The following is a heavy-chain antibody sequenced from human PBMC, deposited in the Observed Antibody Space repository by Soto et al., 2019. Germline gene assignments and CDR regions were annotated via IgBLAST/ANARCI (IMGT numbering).Heavy chain of an antibody. D-gene: IGHD6-6*01. J-gene: IGHJ6*02. CDR2: IIPIFGTA. CDR3: AVKVAARQYYYYGMDV. CDR1: GGTFSSYA. Sequence: SVKVSCKASGGTFSSYAISWVRQAPGQGLEWMGGIIPIFGTANYAQKFQGRVTITADESTSTAYMELSSLRSEDTAVYYCAVKVAARQYYYYGMDVWGQGTTVTVSS. V-gene: IGHV1-69*13.